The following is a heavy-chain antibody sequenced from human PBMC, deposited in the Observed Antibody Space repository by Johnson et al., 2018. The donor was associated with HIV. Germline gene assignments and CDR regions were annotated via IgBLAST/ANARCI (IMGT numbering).Heavy chain of an antibody. CDR1: GFTFSSYG. D-gene: IGHD2-2*01. V-gene: IGHV3-33*06. CDR3: AKVVRRDLDAFDI. Sequence: VQLVEYGGGVVQPGRSLRLSCAASGFTFSSYGMHWVRQAPGKGLEWVAVIWYDGSNKYYADSVQGRFTISRDNSKNTLYLQMNSLRAEDTAVYYCAKVVRRDLDAFDIWGQGTMVTVSS. CDR2: IWYDGSNK. J-gene: IGHJ3*02.